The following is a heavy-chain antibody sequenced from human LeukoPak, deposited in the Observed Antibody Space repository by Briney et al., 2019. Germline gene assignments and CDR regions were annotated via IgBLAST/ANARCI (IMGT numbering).Heavy chain of an antibody. Sequence: ASVKVSCKASGGTFSSYAISWVRQAPGQGLEWMGGIIPIFGTASYAQKFQGRVTITTDESTSTAYMEPSSLRSEDTAVYYCARRGGGYSYGGFDYWGQGTLVTVSS. CDR1: GGTFSSYA. CDR3: ARRGGGYSYGGFDY. CDR2: IIPIFGTA. D-gene: IGHD5-18*01. V-gene: IGHV1-69*05. J-gene: IGHJ4*02.